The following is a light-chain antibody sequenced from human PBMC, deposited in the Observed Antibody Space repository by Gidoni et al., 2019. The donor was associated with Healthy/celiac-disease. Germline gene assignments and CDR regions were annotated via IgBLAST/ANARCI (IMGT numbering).Light chain of an antibody. J-gene: IGLJ3*02. CDR1: SSDVGGYNY. Sequence: QSALTQPASVSGSPGQSITISCPGTSSDVGGYNYVSWYQQHPGKAPKLMIYDVSNRPSGVSNRFSGSKSGNTASLTISGLQAEDEADYYCSSYTSSSTPSFGGGTKLTVL. CDR2: DVS. V-gene: IGLV2-14*03. CDR3: SSYTSSSTPS.